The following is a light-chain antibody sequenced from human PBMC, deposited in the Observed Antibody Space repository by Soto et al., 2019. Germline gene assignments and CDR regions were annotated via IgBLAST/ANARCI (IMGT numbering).Light chain of an antibody. CDR3: QSYDSSLSGSYV. CDR2: GNS. V-gene: IGLV1-40*01. Sequence: QSVLTQPPSVSGAPGQRVTISCTGSSSNIGAGYDVHWYQQPPGTAPKLLIYGNSNRPSGVPDRFSGSKAGTSASLAITGLQAEEEADDDGQSYDSSLSGSYVFGTGTKLTVL. CDR1: SSNIGAGYD. J-gene: IGLJ1*01.